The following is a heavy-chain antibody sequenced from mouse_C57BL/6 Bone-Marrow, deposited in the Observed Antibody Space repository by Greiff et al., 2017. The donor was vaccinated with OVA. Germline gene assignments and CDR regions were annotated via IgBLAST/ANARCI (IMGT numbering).Heavy chain of an antibody. J-gene: IGHJ3*01. CDR1: RFTFSSYA. V-gene: IGHV5-4*01. Sequence: EVKLVESGGGLVKPGGSLKLSCAASRFTFSSYAMSWVRQTPEKRLEWVATISDGGSYTYYPDNVKGRFTISRDNAKNNLYLQMSHLKSEDTAMYYCARDYLYYYGSSWPFAYWGQGTLVTVSA. CDR2: ISDGGSYT. CDR3: ARDYLYYYGSSWPFAY. D-gene: IGHD1-1*01.